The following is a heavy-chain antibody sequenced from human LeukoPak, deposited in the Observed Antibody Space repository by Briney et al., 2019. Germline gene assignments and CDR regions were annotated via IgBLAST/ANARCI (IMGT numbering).Heavy chain of an antibody. D-gene: IGHD3-22*01. CDR3: ARDYYDSSGYFKPVYYYYYYMDV. V-gene: IGHV4-4*07. J-gene: IGHJ6*03. Sequence: PSETLSLTCTVSGGSISSYYWSWIRQPPGKGLEWIGRIYTSGSTNYNPSLKSRVTMSVDTSKNQFSLKLSSVTAADTAVYYCARDYYDSSGYFKPVYYYYYYMDVWGKGTTVTVSS. CDR2: IYTSGST. CDR1: GGSISSYY.